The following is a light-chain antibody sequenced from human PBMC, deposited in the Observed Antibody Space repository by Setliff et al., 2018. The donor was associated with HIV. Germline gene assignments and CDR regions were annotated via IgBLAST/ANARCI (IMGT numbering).Light chain of an antibody. J-gene: IGLJ1*01. CDR2: DVT. CDR3: SSFAGRLQV. CDR1: SSDVGNYNY. V-gene: IGLV2-11*01. Sequence: QSALTQPASVSGSPGQSITISCTGISSDVGNYNYVSWYQEHPGKAPRLMIYDVTRRPSGVPDRFSGSRSGNTASLTISRLQAEDEADYYCSSFAGRLQVFGTGTKVTVL.